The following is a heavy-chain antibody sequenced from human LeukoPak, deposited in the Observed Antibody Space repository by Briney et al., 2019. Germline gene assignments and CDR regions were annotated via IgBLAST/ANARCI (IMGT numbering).Heavy chain of an antibody. CDR2: IRYDGSNK. J-gene: IGHJ4*02. CDR1: GSTFSSYG. CDR3: GKGIVVVPAVVDY. D-gene: IGHD2-2*01. V-gene: IGHV3-30*02. Sequence: GGSLRLSCAASGSTFSSYGMHWVRQAPGKGLEWVAYIRYDGSNKYYADSVKGRFTISRDNSKNTLYLQMNSLRAEDTAVYYCGKGIVVVPAVVDYWGQGTLVTVSS.